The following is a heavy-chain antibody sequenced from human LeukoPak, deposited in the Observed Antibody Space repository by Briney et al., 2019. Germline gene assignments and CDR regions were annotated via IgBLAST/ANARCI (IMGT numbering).Heavy chain of an antibody. CDR2: IYYSGST. CDR3: ARGLRGPGPDY. J-gene: IGHJ4*02. V-gene: IGHV4-39*07. D-gene: IGHD4-17*01. CDR1: GGSISSSSYY. Sequence: SETLSLTCTVSGGSISSSSYYWGWIRQPPGKGLEWSGSIYYSGSTYYNPSLKSRVTISGDTSKNQFSLQLSSVTAADAAVYYCARGLRGPGPDYWGQGTRVTVSA.